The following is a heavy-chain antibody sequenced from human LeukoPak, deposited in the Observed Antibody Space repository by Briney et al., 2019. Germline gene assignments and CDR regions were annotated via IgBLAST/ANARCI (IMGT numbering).Heavy chain of an antibody. Sequence: GPSVKVSCKASGYTFTSYYMHWVRQAPGQGLEWMGIINPSGGSTSYAQKFRGRVTMTRDTSTSTVYMELSSLRSEDTAVYYCATGGYDYYYYYGMDVWGQGTTVTVSS. CDR2: INPSGGST. CDR1: GYTFTSYY. CDR3: ATGGYDYYYYYGMDV. V-gene: IGHV1-46*01. J-gene: IGHJ6*02. D-gene: IGHD5-12*01.